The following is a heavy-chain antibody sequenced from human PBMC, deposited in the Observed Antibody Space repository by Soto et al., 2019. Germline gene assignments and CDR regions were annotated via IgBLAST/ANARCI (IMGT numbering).Heavy chain of an antibody. V-gene: IGHV2-5*01. D-gene: IGHD6-6*01. CDR1: GVSLIASGGG. CDR3: AHGVIGAAAPPIDP. CDR2: IFWNDDK. J-gene: IGHJ5*02. Sequence: QITLKESGPTLVKPTQTLTLTCTFSGVSLIASGGGVAGLRQPPGKYLEWLALIFWNDDKFYTSSLRNRLTITKDNAKNQVILTLTNMEPEDAATYYCAHGVIGAAAPPIDPWGPGTLVTVSS.